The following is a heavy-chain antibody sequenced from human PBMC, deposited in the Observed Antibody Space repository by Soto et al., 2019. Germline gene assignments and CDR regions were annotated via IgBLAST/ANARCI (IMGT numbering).Heavy chain of an antibody. CDR2: IYYSGST. D-gene: IGHD2-2*01. Sequence: QVQLQESGPGLVKPSETLSLTCTVSGGSISSYYWSWIRQPPGKGLEWIGYIYYSGSTNYNPSLKGRVTISVDTSKNQFSLKLSSVTAADTAVYYCARGVVPAAPNWFDPWGQGTLVTVSS. CDR1: GGSISSYY. CDR3: ARGVVPAAPNWFDP. J-gene: IGHJ5*02. V-gene: IGHV4-59*01.